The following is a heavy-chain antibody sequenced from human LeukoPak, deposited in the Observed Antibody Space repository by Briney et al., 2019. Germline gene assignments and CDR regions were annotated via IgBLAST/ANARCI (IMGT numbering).Heavy chain of an antibody. Sequence: SETLSLTCTVSGGSISSYYWSWIRQPPGKGLEWIGYIYYSGSTSYNPSLKSRVTISVDTSKNQFSLKLSSVTAADTAVYYCARLRYFDWLLNPWGQGTLVTVSS. V-gene: IGHV4-59*01. CDR1: GGSISSYY. J-gene: IGHJ5*02. CDR3: ARLRYFDWLLNP. CDR2: IYYSGST. D-gene: IGHD3-9*01.